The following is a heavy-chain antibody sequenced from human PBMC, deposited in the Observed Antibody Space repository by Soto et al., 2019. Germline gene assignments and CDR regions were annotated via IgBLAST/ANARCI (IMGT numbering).Heavy chain of an antibody. V-gene: IGHV3-30*18. CDR2: ISYDGSDK. D-gene: IGHD3-16*02. CDR1: GFTFSSYA. CDR3: AKALGELSPESYDY. J-gene: IGHJ4*02. Sequence: QVQLVESGGGVDQPGRSLRLSCAASGFTFSSYAMHWVRQAPGKGLEWVAVISYDGSDKYYADSVKGRFTISRDNSKNTLNLQMYSLRADDTAVYYCAKALGELSPESYDYWGQGTLITVSS.